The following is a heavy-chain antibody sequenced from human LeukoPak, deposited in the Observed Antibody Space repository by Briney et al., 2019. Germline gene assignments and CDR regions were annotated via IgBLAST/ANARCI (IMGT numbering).Heavy chain of an antibody. V-gene: IGHV4-39*01. CDR3: ACPYSASYNS. D-gene: IGHD4-11*01. J-gene: IGHJ4*02. Sequence: PSETLSLTCTVSGGSLSSRTHYWNWIRQPPGKGLEWIASIYHSGSTYYNASLQSRVTISVDTSKNQFSLRLTSVTGADTAVYYCACPYSASYNSWGPGTLVTVSS. CDR1: GGSLSSRTHY. CDR2: IYHSGST.